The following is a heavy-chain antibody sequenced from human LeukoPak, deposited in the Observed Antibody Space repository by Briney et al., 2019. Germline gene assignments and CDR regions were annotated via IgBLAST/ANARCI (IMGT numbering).Heavy chain of an antibody. D-gene: IGHD3-10*01. V-gene: IGHV4-39*07. J-gene: IGHJ4*02. CDR1: GGSISSSSYY. CDR2: IYYSGST. Sequence: PSETLSLTCTVSGGSISSSSYYWGWIRQPPGKGLEWIGSIYYSGSTYYNPSLKSRVTISVDTSKNQFSLKLSSVTAADTAVYYCARALDGGHFDYWGQGTLVTVSS. CDR3: ARALDGGHFDY.